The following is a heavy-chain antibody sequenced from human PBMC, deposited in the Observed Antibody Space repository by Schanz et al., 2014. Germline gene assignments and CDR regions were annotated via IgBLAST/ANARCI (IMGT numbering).Heavy chain of an antibody. CDR1: XXTFSSXX. CDR2: ISRSSSSI. V-gene: IGHV3-21*01. CDR3: ARGRSLGWXXY. Sequence: VKPGGSLRXXCAASXXTFSSXXMNWVRXXXXKGLEWVSSISRSSSSIYYADSVKGRFTISRDNAKNSLYLQMHSLXAXDTAVYYCARGRSLGWXXYWGQGTLXXVSS. D-gene: IGHD3-3*01. J-gene: IGHJ4*02.